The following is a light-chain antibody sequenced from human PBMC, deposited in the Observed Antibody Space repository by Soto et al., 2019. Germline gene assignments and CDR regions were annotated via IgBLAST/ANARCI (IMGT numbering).Light chain of an antibody. Sequence: IVMTQSPFTLSVSPGERVALSCLASQSISDNLAWYQKKPGQAPRLLIYAASTRATGIPARFSGSGSGTEFTLTISSLQSEDFAVYYCQQYGSSLWTLGQGTQV. CDR1: QSISDN. V-gene: IGKV3-15*01. CDR3: QQYGSSLWT. CDR2: AAS. J-gene: IGKJ1*01.